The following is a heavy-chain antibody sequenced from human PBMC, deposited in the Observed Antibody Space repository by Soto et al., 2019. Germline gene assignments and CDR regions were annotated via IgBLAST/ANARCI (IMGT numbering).Heavy chain of an antibody. CDR1: VYSFTSYW. CDR2: IYPGDSDT. CDR3: AQSPRLTEAFDI. V-gene: IGHV5-51*01. Sequence: GESLKISCKFSVYSFTSYWIGWVRQMPGKGLEWMGIIYPGDSDTRYSPSFQGHVTISADKSFTTAYLQWSSLKASDTAMYYCAQSPRLTEAFDIWGQGTMVTVSS. J-gene: IGHJ3*02.